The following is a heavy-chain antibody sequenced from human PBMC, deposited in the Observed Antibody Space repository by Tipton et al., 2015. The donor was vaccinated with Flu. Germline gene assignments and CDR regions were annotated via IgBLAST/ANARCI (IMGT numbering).Heavy chain of an antibody. J-gene: IGHJ6*02. V-gene: IGHV4-59*01. CDR1: GGSISSYY. CDR2: IYYSGST. CDR3: ARDRMVRGVIPYGMVV. D-gene: IGHD3-10*01. Sequence: TLSLTCTVSGGSISSYYWSWIRQPPGKGLEWIGYIYYSGSTNYNPSLKSRVTISVDTSKNQFSLKLSSVTAADTAVYYCARDRMVRGVIPYGMVVWGQGTTVTVSS.